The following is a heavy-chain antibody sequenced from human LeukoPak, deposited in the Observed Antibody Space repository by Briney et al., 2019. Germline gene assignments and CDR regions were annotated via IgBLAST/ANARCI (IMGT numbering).Heavy chain of an antibody. Sequence: GASVKVSCKASGYTFTSYYMHWVRQAPGQGLEWMGIINPSGGSTSYAQKLQGRVTMTRDTSTSTVYMELSSLRSEDTAVYYCASIGSSQHFDYWGQGTLVTVSS. J-gene: IGHJ4*02. V-gene: IGHV1-46*01. D-gene: IGHD6-6*01. CDR3: ASIGSSQHFDY. CDR1: GYTFTSYY. CDR2: INPSGGST.